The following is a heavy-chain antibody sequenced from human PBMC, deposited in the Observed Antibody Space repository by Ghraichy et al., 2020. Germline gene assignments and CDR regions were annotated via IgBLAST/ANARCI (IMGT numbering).Heavy chain of an antibody. V-gene: IGHV4-39*01. CDR2: IYYSGST. CDR1: GGSISDNY. CDR3: TRRLGASSEIDY. D-gene: IGHD6-6*01. Sequence: SQTLSLTCTVSGGSISDNYWGWIRQPPGKGLEWIGNIYYSGSTHYNPSLKSRVTMSVDTSKKQFSLKLSSVTAADTAVYYCTRRLGASSEIDYWGQGTLVTVSS. J-gene: IGHJ4*02.